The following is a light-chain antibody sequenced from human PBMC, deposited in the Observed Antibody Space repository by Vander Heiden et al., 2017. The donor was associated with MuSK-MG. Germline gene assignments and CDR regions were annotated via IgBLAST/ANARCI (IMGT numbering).Light chain of an antibody. Sequence: GNNIGSKSVHWYQQKPGQAPVLVIYYDSDRPSGIPERFSGSNSGNTATLTISRVKAGDEADYYCQVWDSSSDHVVFGGGTKLTVL. CDR1: NIGSKS. J-gene: IGLJ2*01. V-gene: IGLV3-21*04. CDR3: QVWDSSSDHVV. CDR2: YDS.